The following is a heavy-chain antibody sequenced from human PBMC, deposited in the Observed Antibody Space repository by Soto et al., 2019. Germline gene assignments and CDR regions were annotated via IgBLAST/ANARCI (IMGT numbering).Heavy chain of an antibody. Sequence: PGGSLRLSCAASGFTFSSYGMHWVRQAPGKGLEWVAVIWYDGSNKYYADSVKGRFTISRDNSKNTLYLQMNSLRAEDTAVYYCARGADLEQPYYFDYWGHGTLVTVSS. CDR3: ARGADLEQPYYFDY. V-gene: IGHV3-33*01. CDR2: IWYDGSNK. CDR1: GFTFSSYG. D-gene: IGHD1-1*01. J-gene: IGHJ4*01.